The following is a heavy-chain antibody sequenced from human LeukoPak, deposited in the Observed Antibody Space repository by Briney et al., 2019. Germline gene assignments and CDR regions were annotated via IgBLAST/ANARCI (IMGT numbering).Heavy chain of an antibody. V-gene: IGHV4-31*03. Sequence: SQTLSLTCTVSGGSISSGGYYWSWIRQHPGKGLEWIGYIYYSGSTYHNPSLKSRVTISVDTSKNQFSLKLSSVTAADTAVYYCAKLSDTAMVSDYWGQGTLVTVSS. CDR3: AKLSDTAMVSDY. D-gene: IGHD5-18*01. J-gene: IGHJ4*02. CDR1: GGSISSGGYY. CDR2: IYYSGST.